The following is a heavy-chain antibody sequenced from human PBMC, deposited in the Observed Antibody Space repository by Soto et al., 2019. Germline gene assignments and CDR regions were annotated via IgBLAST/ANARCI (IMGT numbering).Heavy chain of an antibody. CDR3: ARESVAGTALDY. J-gene: IGHJ4*02. CDR2: IWYDGSNK. V-gene: IGHV3-33*01. D-gene: IGHD6-19*01. CDR1: GFTFSSYG. Sequence: GGSLRLSCAASGFTFSSYGMHWVRQAPGKGLEWVAVIWYDGSNKYYADSVKGRFTISRDNSKNTLYLQMNSLRAEDTAVYYCARESVAGTALDYWGQGTLVTVSS.